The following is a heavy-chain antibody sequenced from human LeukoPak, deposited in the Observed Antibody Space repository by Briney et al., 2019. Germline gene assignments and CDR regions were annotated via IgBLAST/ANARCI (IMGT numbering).Heavy chain of an antibody. CDR3: AKDLSGSYYRDD. J-gene: IGHJ4*02. CDR1: GFTFSSYA. D-gene: IGHD1-26*01. V-gene: IGHV3-23*01. CDR2: FSGSGGST. Sequence: PAGGSLRLSCAASGFTFSSYAMSWVRQAPGKGLEWVSVFSGSGGSTYYADSVKGRFTISRDNSKSTLYLQMNSLRAEDTAVYYCAKDLSGSYYRDDWGQGTLVTVSS.